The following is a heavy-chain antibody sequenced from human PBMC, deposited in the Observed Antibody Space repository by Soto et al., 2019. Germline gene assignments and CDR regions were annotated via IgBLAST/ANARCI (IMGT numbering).Heavy chain of an antibody. J-gene: IGHJ6*02. D-gene: IGHD3-3*01. CDR1: GYTFTSYG. CDR3: ARGYYDFWSGYYKWGGSNYYGMDV. CDR2: ISAYNGNT. Sequence: ASVKVSCKASGYTFTSYGISWVRQAPGQGLEWMGWISAYNGNTNYAQKLQGRVTMTTDTSTSTAYMELRSLRSDDTAVYYCARGYYDFWSGYYKWGGSNYYGMDVWGQGTTVTVSS. V-gene: IGHV1-18*01.